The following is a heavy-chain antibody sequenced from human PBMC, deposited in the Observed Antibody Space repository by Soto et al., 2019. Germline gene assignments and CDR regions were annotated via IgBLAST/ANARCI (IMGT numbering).Heavy chain of an antibody. Sequence: VQLVQSGAEVKKPGSSVKVSCKASGGTFSNYPFIWVRQAPGQGLDWMGGIIPIFGTTDYGQRYQGRVTINADESTNTAYMELSSLRSDDTAVYYCALGLYCGGGCYSQFDYWGQGTLVTVSS. CDR3: ALGLYCGGGCYSQFDY. CDR1: GGTFSNYP. CDR2: IIPIFGTT. J-gene: IGHJ4*02. D-gene: IGHD2-21*02. V-gene: IGHV1-69*01.